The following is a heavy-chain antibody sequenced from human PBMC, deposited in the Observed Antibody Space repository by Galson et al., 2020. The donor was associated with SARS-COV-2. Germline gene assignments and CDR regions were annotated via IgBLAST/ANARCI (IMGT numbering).Heavy chain of an antibody. CDR3: ARSYRITMMGSPRFFDD. V-gene: IGHV4-31*03. CDR2: ISYTGSP. Sequence: ASETLSLTCTVSGGSISSGGYYWNWIRQHPGKGLEWIGDISYTGSPYYNPSLKSRLTISVDTSKNQFSLKLSSVTAADTAVYYCARSYRITMMGSPRFFDDWGQGTLVTVSA. J-gene: IGHJ4*02. D-gene: IGHD3-22*01. CDR1: GGSISSGGYY.